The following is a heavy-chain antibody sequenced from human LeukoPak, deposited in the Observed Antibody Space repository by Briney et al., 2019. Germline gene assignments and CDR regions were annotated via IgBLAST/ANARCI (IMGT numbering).Heavy chain of an antibody. V-gene: IGHV4-59*13. CDR2: IYYSGIT. Sequence: SEPLSLTCTVSGDSISSYYWSWLRQPPGKGLEWIGYIYYSGITNYNPSLKSRVTISVDTSKNQFSLKLSSVTAADTAVYYCARDRLRGGWFDPWGQGTLVTVSS. J-gene: IGHJ5*02. D-gene: IGHD3-10*01. CDR3: ARDRLRGGWFDP. CDR1: GDSISSYY.